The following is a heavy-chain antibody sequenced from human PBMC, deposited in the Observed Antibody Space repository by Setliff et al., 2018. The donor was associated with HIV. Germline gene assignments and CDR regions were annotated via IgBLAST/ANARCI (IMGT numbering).Heavy chain of an antibody. V-gene: IGHV1-2*02. CDR3: ARDLLYCGCDCLLTAGYYYGMDV. D-gene: IGHD2-21*02. CDR2: INPNSGGT. Sequence: AASVKVSCKASGYTFTGYYMHWVRQAPGQGLEWRGWINPNSGGTNYAQKFQGRATMTRDTSISTAYMELSRLRADDTAGYYCARDLLYCGCDCLLTAGYYYGMDVWGQGTTVTVSS. J-gene: IGHJ6*02. CDR1: GYTFTGYY.